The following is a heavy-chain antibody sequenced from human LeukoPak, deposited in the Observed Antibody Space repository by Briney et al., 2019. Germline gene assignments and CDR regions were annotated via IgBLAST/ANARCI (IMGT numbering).Heavy chain of an antibody. CDR3: ARHFGDYVDY. J-gene: IGHJ4*02. V-gene: IGHV3-11*03. D-gene: IGHD3-10*01. CDR1: GFSFSDYY. Sequence: PGGSLRLSCAASGFSFSDYYMSWIRQAPGKGLEWVSYISETNKYTNYADSVKGRFTISRDNAKKSLDLQMDSLRAEDTAVYYCARHFGDYVDYWGQGSLVTVSS. CDR2: ISETNKYT.